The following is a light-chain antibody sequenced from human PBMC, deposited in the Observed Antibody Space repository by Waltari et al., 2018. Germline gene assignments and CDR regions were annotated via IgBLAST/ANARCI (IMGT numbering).Light chain of an antibody. CDR2: GAF. CDR3: QQYGTLPYT. Sequence: VLTQSPGTLSLSPGEGATLSCRASQSVSNNSLAWYQQKPGQAPRLLIYGAFNRATGIPDRFSGSGSGTDFTLTIRRLEPEDFAVYSCQQYGTLPYTFGQGTKLEIK. V-gene: IGKV3-20*01. J-gene: IGKJ2*01. CDR1: QSVSNNS.